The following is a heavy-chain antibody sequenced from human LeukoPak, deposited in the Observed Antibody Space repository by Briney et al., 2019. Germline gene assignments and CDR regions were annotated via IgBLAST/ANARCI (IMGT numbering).Heavy chain of an antibody. CDR3: ARESGSSWYLDY. CDR1: GFTFSSYW. V-gene: IGHV3-74*01. D-gene: IGHD6-13*01. CDR2: INSDGSST. J-gene: IGHJ4*02. Sequence: GGSLRLSCAASGFTFSSYWMHWVRQAPGKGLVWVSRINSDGSSTSYADSVKGRFTISRDNARKTLYLQMNSLRAEDTAVYYCARESGSSWYLDYWGQGTLVTVSS.